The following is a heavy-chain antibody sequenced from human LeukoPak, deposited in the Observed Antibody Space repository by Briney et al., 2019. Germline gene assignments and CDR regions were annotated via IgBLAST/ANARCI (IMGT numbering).Heavy chain of an antibody. D-gene: IGHD3-22*01. CDR2: IYYSGST. J-gene: IGHJ4*02. CDR3: AKLAYYYDSSGYSDY. Sequence: PSETLSLTCTVSGGSVSNGDHYWSWIRQHPGKGLEWIGHIYYSGSTYYNPSLKSRGIISVETSKNQFSLKLSSVTAADTAVYYCAKLAYYYDSSGYSDYWGQGTLVTVSS. V-gene: IGHV4-31*03. CDR1: GGSVSNGDHY.